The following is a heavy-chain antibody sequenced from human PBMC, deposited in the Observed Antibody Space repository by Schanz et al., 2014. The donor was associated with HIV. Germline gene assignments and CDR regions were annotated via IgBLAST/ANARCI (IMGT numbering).Heavy chain of an antibody. Sequence: QLLESGGGLVQPGGLLRLSLAASGFTFSCCSLLWVRQTPGKGLEWVSSISGSGVSTFYAGSVKGRFAISRDKSKNTLYLQMNSLRVEDTAVYYCAKMARSVAARKKVEDWGKGTLVTVSS. D-gene: IGHD6-19*01. J-gene: IGHJ4*02. CDR1: GFTFSCCS. CDR2: ISGSGVST. V-gene: IGHV3-23*01. CDR3: AKMARSVAARKKVED.